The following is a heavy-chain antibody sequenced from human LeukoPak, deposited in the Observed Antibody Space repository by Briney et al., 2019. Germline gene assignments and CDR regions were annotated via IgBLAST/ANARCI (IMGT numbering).Heavy chain of an antibody. D-gene: IGHD6-19*01. V-gene: IGHV1-46*01. CDR2: INPSGGRT. CDR1: GYTFTSYY. J-gene: IGHJ4*02. CDR3: AREDSSGWYPLDY. Sequence: ASVKVSCKGSGYTFTSYYMHWVRQAPGQGLEWMGTINPSGGRTSYAQKFQGRVTMTRDTSTSTVYMELSSLRSEDTAVYYCAREDSSGWYPLDYWGQGTLVTVSS.